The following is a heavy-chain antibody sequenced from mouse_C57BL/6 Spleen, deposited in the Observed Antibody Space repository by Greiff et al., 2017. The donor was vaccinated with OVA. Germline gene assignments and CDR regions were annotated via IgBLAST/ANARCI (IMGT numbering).Heavy chain of an antibody. CDR3: ARFLITTVVADY. D-gene: IGHD1-1*01. Sequence: EVKLMESGPGLVKPSQSLSLTCSVTGYSITSGYYWNWLRQFPGNKLEWMGYISYDGSNNYNPSLKNRISITRDTSNNQFFLKLNSVTTEDTATYYCARFLITTVVADYWGQGTTLTVSS. J-gene: IGHJ2*01. V-gene: IGHV3-6*01. CDR1: GYSITSGYY. CDR2: ISYDGSN.